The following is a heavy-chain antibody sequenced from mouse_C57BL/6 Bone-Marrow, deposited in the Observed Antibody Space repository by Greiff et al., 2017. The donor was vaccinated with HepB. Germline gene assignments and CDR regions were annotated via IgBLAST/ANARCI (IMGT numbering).Heavy chain of an antibody. CDR2: ISSGGDYI. V-gene: IGHV5-9-1*02. CDR3: TREDYYGSMYYFDY. CDR1: GFTFSSYA. J-gene: IGHJ2*01. D-gene: IGHD1-1*01. Sequence: EVKLVESGEGLVKPGGSLKLSCAASGFTFSSYAMSWVRQTPEKRLEWVAYISSGGDYIYYADTVKGRFTISRDNARNTLYLQMSSLKSEDTAMYYCTREDYYGSMYYFDYWGQGTTLTVSS.